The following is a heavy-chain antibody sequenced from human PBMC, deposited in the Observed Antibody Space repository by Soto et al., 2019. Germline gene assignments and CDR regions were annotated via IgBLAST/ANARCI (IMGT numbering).Heavy chain of an antibody. D-gene: IGHD6-13*01. CDR3: AIAPTASSWYHTYYYYGMDV. CDR2: INAGNGNT. V-gene: IGHV1-3*01. CDR1: GYTFTSYA. Sequence: QVQLVQSGAEVKKPGASVKVSCKASGYTFTSYAMHWVRQAPGQRLEWMGWINAGNGNTNYSQKFQGRVTITRDTSASTAYMELSSLRSEDTAVYYCAIAPTASSWYHTYYYYGMDVWGQGTTVTVSS. J-gene: IGHJ6*02.